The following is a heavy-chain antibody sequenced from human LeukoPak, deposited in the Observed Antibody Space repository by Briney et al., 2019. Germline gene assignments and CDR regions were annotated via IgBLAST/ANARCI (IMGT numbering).Heavy chain of an antibody. CDR1: GFTFSSYG. Sequence: GGSLRLSCAASGFTFSSYGMHWVRQAPGKGLEWAAVISHDGSNKYYADSVKGRFTISRDNSKNTLYLQMNSLRAEDTAVYYCAKDRLRWAQLQYYFDYWGQGTLVTVSS. CDR3: AKDRLRWAQLQYYFDY. D-gene: IGHD2-21*01. V-gene: IGHV3-30*18. J-gene: IGHJ4*02. CDR2: ISHDGSNK.